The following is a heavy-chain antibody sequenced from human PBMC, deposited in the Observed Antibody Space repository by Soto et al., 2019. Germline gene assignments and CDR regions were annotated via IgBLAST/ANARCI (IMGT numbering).Heavy chain of an antibody. D-gene: IGHD1-26*01. Sequence: EVQLLESGGGLVQPGGSLRLSCAASGFTFSHYAMSWVRQAPGKGLQWVSTIFGSGAPTHYADSVKGRFGISRDNSNNMLFLDMNSLKDEDKAVYYCTREAYSWGFAFDLWGQGTRVAVSS. CDR3: TREAYSWGFAFDL. V-gene: IGHV3-23*01. J-gene: IGHJ3*01. CDR1: GFTFSHYA. CDR2: IFGSGAPT.